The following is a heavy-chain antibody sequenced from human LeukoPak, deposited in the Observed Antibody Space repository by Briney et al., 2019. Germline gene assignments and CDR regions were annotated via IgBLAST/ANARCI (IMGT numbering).Heavy chain of an antibody. V-gene: IGHV3-30-3*01. CDR3: ARDVSRLSAPLAEELLRALDY. CDR1: GFTFSSYA. J-gene: IGHJ4*02. CDR2: ISYDGSYK. D-gene: IGHD1-26*01. Sequence: PGRSLRLSCAASGFTFSSYAMHWVRQAPGKGLEWVAIISYDGSYKYYADSVKGRFTISRDNSKNTLYLQMNSLRAEDTAVYYSARDVSRLSAPLAEELLRALDYWGQGTLVTVSS.